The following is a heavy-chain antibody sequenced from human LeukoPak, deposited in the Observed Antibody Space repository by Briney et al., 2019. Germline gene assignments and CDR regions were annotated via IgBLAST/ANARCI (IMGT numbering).Heavy chain of an antibody. V-gene: IGHV3-53*01. J-gene: IGHJ4*02. Sequence: GGSLRLSCAASGFTVSSNYMSWVRQAPGKGLEWVSVIYSGGSTYYADSVKGRFTISRDNSKSTLYLQMDSLRVEDTAVYYCARALSSGWFYFDYWGQGTLVTVSS. CDR1: GFTVSSNY. CDR3: ARALSSGWFYFDY. CDR2: IYSGGST. D-gene: IGHD6-19*01.